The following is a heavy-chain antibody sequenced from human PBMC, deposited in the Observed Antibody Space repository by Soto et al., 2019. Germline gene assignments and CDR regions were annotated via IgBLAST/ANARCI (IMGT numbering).Heavy chain of an antibody. J-gene: IGHJ4*02. V-gene: IGHV3-48*02. Sequence: GGSLRLSCAASGFTFSSYSMNWVRQAPGKGLEWVSYISSSSSTIYYADSVKGRFTISRDNAKNSLYLQMNSLRDEDTAVYYCARDKSSGWYRGADYWGQGTLVTVSS. CDR3: ARDKSSGWYRGADY. CDR1: GFTFSSYS. CDR2: ISSSSSTI. D-gene: IGHD6-19*01.